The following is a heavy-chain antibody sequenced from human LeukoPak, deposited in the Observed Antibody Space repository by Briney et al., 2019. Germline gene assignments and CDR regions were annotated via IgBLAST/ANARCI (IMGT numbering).Heavy chain of an antibody. J-gene: IGHJ6*02. V-gene: IGHV3-9*01. D-gene: IGHD5-12*01. Sequence: GGSLRLSCAASGFTFDDYAMHWVRQAPGKGLEWVSVIRWNSGSIGYADSVKGRFTISRDNAKNSLYLQMNSLRAEDTALYYCAKVDLVAYGMDVWGQGTTVTVSS. CDR1: GFTFDDYA. CDR2: IRWNSGSI. CDR3: AKVDLVAYGMDV.